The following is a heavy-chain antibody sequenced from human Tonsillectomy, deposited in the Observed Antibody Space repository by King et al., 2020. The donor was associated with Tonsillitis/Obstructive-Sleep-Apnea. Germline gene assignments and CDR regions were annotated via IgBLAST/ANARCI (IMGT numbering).Heavy chain of an antibody. D-gene: IGHD3-22*01. CDR3: AKEWVTMRVFDN. Sequence: VQLVESGRGLLQPGGSLRLSCAASGFTFSSYAMIWVRQAPGKGLEWVSDISGSGGSTNYADSVKGRFTISRDNSKNTLFLQMSSLRAEDTAVYYCAKEWVTMRVFDNWGQGTLVTGSS. CDR2: ISGSGGST. CDR1: GFTFSSYA. J-gene: IGHJ4*02. V-gene: IGHV3-23*04.